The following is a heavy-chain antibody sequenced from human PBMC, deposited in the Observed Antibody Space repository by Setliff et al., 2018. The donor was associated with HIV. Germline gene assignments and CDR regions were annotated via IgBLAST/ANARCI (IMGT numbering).Heavy chain of an antibody. V-gene: IGHV4-34*01. CDR1: GGSFSGYY. J-gene: IGHJ3*01. CDR3: ARGGRSWFQNFHGAFDV. D-gene: IGHD3-10*01. CDR2: INHSGST. Sequence: PSETLSLTCAVYGGSFSGYYWSWIRQPPGKGLEWIGEINHSGSTNYNPSLKSRVTISVDTSKNQFSLRLTSVTAADTAVYYCARGGRSWFQNFHGAFDVWGQGTMVTVSS.